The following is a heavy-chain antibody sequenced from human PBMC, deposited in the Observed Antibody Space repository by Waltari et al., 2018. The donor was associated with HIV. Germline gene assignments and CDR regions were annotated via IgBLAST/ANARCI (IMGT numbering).Heavy chain of an antibody. CDR3: ARGFHGFLAPGYLDY. Sequence: QVQLQESGPGLVKPSQTLSLTCTVSGGSISSGDYSWSWLRQPPGKGLEWIGYNYYSGVTYYNPSLKGRVTISVDRSKNQFSLKLSAVTAADTAVYYCARGFHGFLAPGYLDYWGQGTLVTVSS. J-gene: IGHJ4*02. D-gene: IGHD3-10*01. CDR2: NYYSGVT. V-gene: IGHV4-30-4*08. CDR1: GGSISSGDYS.